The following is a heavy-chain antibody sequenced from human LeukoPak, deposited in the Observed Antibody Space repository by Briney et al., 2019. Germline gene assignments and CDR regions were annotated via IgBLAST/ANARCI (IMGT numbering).Heavy chain of an antibody. CDR3: ARDLGPYYYDSSGYYYGY. D-gene: IGHD3-22*01. J-gene: IGHJ4*02. Sequence: PGGSLRLSCAASGFTFSSYWMHWVRQAPGKGLVWVSRINSDGSSTSYADSVKGRFTISRDNAKNTLYLQMNSLRAEDTAVYYCARDLGPYYYDSSGYYYGYWGQGTLVTVS. CDR2: INSDGSST. CDR1: GFTFSSYW. V-gene: IGHV3-74*01.